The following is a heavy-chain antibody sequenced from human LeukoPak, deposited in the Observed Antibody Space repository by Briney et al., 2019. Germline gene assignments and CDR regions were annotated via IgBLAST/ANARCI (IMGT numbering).Heavy chain of an antibody. CDR1: GYTFTGYY. J-gene: IGHJ6*03. CDR2: INPNSGGT. D-gene: IGHD5-18*01. CDR3: ARDPSYGYGVYHYYMDV. Sequence: GASVKVSCKASGYTFTGYYMHWVRQAPGQGLEWMGRINPNSGGTNYAQKFQGRVTMTRDTSISTAYMELSRLRSDDTAVYYCARDPSYGYGVYHYYMDVWGKGTTVTVSS. V-gene: IGHV1-2*06.